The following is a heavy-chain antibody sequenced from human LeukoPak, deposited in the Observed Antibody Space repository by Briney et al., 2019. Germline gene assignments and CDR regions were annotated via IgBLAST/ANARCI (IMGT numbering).Heavy chain of an antibody. Sequence: GGSLRLSCVASGFTFRSYAMCWVRQAPGKELEWVSFISGNGDSTYYPDSVEGRFTVSRDNSKNTLYLQMNSLRPGDTAVYYCTKDRPGSFDYWGQGAPVTVSS. CDR3: TKDRPGSFDY. J-gene: IGHJ4*02. D-gene: IGHD6-19*01. V-gene: IGHV3-23*01. CDR1: GFTFRSYA. CDR2: ISGNGDST.